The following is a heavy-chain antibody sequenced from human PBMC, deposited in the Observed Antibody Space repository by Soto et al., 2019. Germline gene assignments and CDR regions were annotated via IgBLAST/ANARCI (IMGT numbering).Heavy chain of an antibody. CDR3: AGARGHERLVPYDY. V-gene: IGHV2-26*01. D-gene: IGHD3-16*01. J-gene: IGHJ4*02. CDR2: IFSNDEK. CDR1: GFSLSNARMG. Sequence: QVTLKESGPVLVKPTETLTLTCTVSGFSLSNARMGVSWIRQPPGKALEWLAHIFSNDEKSYSTTLKRRLTTPKDTAKRQVVLTMTNMDPEDRATYYCAGARGHERLVPYDYWGQGTLVTVSS.